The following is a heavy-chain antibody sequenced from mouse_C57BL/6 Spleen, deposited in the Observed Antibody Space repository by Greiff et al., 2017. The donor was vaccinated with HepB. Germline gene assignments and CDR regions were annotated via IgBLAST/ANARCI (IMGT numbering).Heavy chain of an antibody. Sequence: VKLQESGAELVKPGASVKISCKASGYAFSSYWMNWVKQRPGKGLEWIGQIYPGDGDTNYNGKFKGKATLTADKSSSTAYMQLSSLTSEDSALYLCARNYRDWYFDVWGTGTTVTVSS. CDR2: IYPGDGDT. J-gene: IGHJ1*03. D-gene: IGHD2-14*01. V-gene: IGHV1-80*01. CDR1: GYAFSSYW. CDR3: ARNYRDWYFDV.